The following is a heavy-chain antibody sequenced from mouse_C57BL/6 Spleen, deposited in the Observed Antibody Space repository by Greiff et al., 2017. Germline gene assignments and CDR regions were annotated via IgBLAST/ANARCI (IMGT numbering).Heavy chain of an antibody. CDR1: GYSITSGYC. V-gene: IGHV3-6*01. J-gene: IGHJ2*01. CDR3: ARGGLLPFLDY. D-gene: IGHD2-3*01. CDR2: ISYDGSN. Sequence: DVKLQESGPGLVKPSQSLSLTCSVTGYSITSGYCWNWIRQFPGNKLEWMGYISYDGSNNYNPSLKNRISITRDTSKNQFFLKLNSVTTEDTATYYCARGGLLPFLDYWGQGTTLTVSS.